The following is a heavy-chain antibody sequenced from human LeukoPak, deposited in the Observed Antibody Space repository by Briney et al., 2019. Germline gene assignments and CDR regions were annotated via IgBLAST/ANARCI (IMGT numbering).Heavy chain of an antibody. J-gene: IGHJ6*03. V-gene: IGHV1-2*02. CDR2: INPNSGGT. D-gene: IGHD2-2*01. CDR1: GYTFTGYY. Sequence: GASVKVSCKASGYTFTGYYMHWVRQAPGKGLEWMGWINPNSGGTNYAQKFHGRVTMTRDTSISTAYMELSRLRSDDTAVYYCARADVVVVPAAIGANYYYYMDVWGKGTTVTVSS. CDR3: ARADVVVVPAAIGANYYYYMDV.